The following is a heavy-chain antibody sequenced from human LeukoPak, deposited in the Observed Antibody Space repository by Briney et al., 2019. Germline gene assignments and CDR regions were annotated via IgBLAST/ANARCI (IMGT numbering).Heavy chain of an antibody. Sequence: SQTLSLTCAISGDSVSSNSAAWNWIRQSPSRGLEWLGRTYYRSKWYNGYAVSVKSRITINPDTSKNQFSLKLSSVTAADTAVYYCARTDYLITHQGPNAFDIWGQGTMVTVSS. V-gene: IGHV6-1*01. CDR3: ARTDYLITHQGPNAFDI. CDR2: TYYRSKWYN. J-gene: IGHJ3*02. CDR1: GDSVSSNSAA. D-gene: IGHD2/OR15-2a*01.